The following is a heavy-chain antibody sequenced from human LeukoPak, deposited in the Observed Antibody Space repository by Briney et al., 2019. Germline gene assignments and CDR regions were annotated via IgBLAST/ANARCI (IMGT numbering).Heavy chain of an antibody. CDR2: INHSGST. Sequence: PSETLSLTSAVYGGSFSGYYWSWIRQPPGKGLEWIGEINHSGSTNYNPSLKSRVTISVDTSKNQFSLKLSSVTAADTAVYYCARGVPGYCSSTSCYLGSNYYYYYYMDVWGKGTTVTVSS. CDR3: ARGVPGYCSSTSCYLGSNYYYYYYMDV. CDR1: GGSFSGYY. D-gene: IGHD2-2*03. V-gene: IGHV4-34*01. J-gene: IGHJ6*03.